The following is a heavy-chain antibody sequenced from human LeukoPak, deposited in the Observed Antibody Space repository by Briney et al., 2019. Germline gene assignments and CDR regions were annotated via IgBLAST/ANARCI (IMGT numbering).Heavy chain of an antibody. CDR2: ISAYNGNT. Sequence: ASVKVSCEASGYTFTSYGISWVRQAPGQGLEWMGWISAYNGNTNYAQKLQGRVTMTTDTSTSTAYMELRSLRSDDTAVYYCAREAHFCSGGSCSNYWGQGTLVTVSS. V-gene: IGHV1-18*01. D-gene: IGHD2-15*01. CDR1: GYTFTSYG. CDR3: AREAHFCSGGSCSNY. J-gene: IGHJ4*02.